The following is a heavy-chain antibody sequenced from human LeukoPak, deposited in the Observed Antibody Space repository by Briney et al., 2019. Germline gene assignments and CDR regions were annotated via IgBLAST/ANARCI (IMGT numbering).Heavy chain of an antibody. Sequence: GGSLRLSCAASGFTFSSYWMHWVRQAPGKGLVWVSRINSDGSSTSYADSVKGRFTISRDNAKNTLYLQTNSLRAEDTAVYYCARDSLYDSSGYYYRGAYYFDYWGQGTLVTVSS. CDR2: INSDGSST. V-gene: IGHV3-74*01. J-gene: IGHJ4*02. CDR3: ARDSLYDSSGYYYRGAYYFDY. D-gene: IGHD3-22*01. CDR1: GFTFSSYW.